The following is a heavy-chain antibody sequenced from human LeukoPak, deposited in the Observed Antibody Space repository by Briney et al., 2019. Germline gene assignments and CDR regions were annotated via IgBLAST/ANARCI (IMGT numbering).Heavy chain of an antibody. CDR3: EKDYTVTTYIRDAFDI. CDR2: IRYDGSNK. D-gene: IGHD4-17*01. J-gene: IGHJ3*02. CDR1: GFTFSSYG. V-gene: IGHV3-30*02. Sequence: GGSLRLSCAASGFTFSSYGMHWVRQAPGKGLEWVAFIRYDGSNKYYADSVKGRFTISRDNSKNTLYLQMNSLRAQDTAVYYCEKDYTVTTYIRDAFDIWGQGTMVTVSS.